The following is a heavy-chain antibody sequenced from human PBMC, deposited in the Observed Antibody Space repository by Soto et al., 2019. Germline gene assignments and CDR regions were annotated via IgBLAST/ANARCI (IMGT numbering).Heavy chain of an antibody. D-gene: IGHD6-19*01. Sequence: QLVQSGAEVKKPGSSVKVSCKAFGYTFISYGIGWVRQSPGQGLEWMGWIATHNDNTNYAQQFQGRVTFTTATSTSTAYMELRSLTSDDTDIYYCARVYSSGWKGLGYWGQGTLVTVSS. CDR3: ARVYSSGWKGLGY. J-gene: IGHJ4*02. V-gene: IGHV1-18*01. CDR2: IATHNDNT. CDR1: GYTFISYG.